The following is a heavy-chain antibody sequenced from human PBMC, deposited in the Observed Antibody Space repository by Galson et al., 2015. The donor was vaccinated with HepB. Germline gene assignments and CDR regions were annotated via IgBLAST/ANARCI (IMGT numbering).Heavy chain of an antibody. CDR3: ARVVAAAGTKGYFDL. V-gene: IGHV3-30*04. CDR2: ISAGSNK. D-gene: IGHD6-13*01. J-gene: IGHJ2*01. Sequence: SLRLSCAASGFTFSNYALNCVRQAPGKGLEWVSGISAGSNKYYADSVKGRFTISRDNSKNTLYLQMNSLRAEDTAVYYCARVVAAAGTKGYFDLWGRGTLVTVSS. CDR1: GFTFSNYA.